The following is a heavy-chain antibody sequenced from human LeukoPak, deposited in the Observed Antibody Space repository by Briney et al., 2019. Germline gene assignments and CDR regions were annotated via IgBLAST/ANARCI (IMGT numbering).Heavy chain of an antibody. CDR1: GFTFSSFA. J-gene: IGHJ5*02. D-gene: IGHD3-16*01. Sequence: GGSLRLSCLASGFTFSSFAMHWVHQAPGRRLEYVSSINNNGDAKSYADSVKSRITNSRDNSKSTMYLQMTSLRAEDTSVYYCVKERSGGASWFDPRGQGTLVNVCS. V-gene: IGHV3-64D*09. CDR3: VKERSGGASWFDP. CDR2: INNNGDAK.